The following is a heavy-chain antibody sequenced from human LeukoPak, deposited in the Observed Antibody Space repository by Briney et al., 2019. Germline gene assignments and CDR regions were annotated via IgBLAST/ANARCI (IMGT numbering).Heavy chain of an antibody. Sequence: GGSLRLSCAASGFRFSSQWMSWVRQAPGKGLEWVAIVNQGGTGKYYVDSVKGRFTISRDNAENSLYLQMNSLRAEDTAVYYCAKGRGWEASYYYYYMDVWGKGTTVTISS. J-gene: IGHJ6*03. V-gene: IGHV3-7*01. CDR2: VNQGGTGK. CDR1: GFRFSSQW. D-gene: IGHD1-26*01. CDR3: AKGRGWEASYYYYYMDV.